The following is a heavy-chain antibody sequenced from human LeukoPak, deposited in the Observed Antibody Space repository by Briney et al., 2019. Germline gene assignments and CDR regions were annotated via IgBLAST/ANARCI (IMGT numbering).Heavy chain of an antibody. Sequence: PGGSLRLSCAASGFMFSNYAMSWVRQAPGGGLEWVSSISGNSGTTYNADSVKGRFTVSRDNSKNTLFLQMNGLRAEDTAVYYCAKSSGEYLPVFDYWGQGTLVTVSS. V-gene: IGHV3-23*01. J-gene: IGHJ4*02. D-gene: IGHD1-26*01. CDR2: ISGNSGTT. CDR3: AKSSGEYLPVFDY. CDR1: GFMFSNYA.